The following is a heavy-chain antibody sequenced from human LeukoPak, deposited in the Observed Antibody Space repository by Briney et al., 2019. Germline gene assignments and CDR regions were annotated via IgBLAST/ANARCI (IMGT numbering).Heavy chain of an antibody. CDR2: IIPMFNIT. D-gene: IGHD3-16*01. Sequence: SVKVSCKASGYTFTGYYMHWVRQAPGQGLEWMGGIIPMFNITTYAQNFQGRVTFTADESTTTAYMELSSLRSEDTAMYYCAREMGSLEHWGQGTLVIVSS. CDR3: AREMGSLEH. CDR1: GYTFTGYY. V-gene: IGHV1-69*13. J-gene: IGHJ1*01.